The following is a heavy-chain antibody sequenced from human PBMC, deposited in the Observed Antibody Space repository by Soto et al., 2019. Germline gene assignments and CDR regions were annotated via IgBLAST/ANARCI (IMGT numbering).Heavy chain of an antibody. V-gene: IGHV1-8*01. CDR1: GYTFTSYD. CDR3: ARLLERRGRRLDP. J-gene: IGHJ5*02. D-gene: IGHD1-1*01. CDR2: MNPNSGNT. Sequence: QVQLVQSGAEVKKPGASVKVSCKASGYTFTSYDINWVRQATGQGLEWMGWMNPNSGNTGYAQKFHGRVXXTXNXSLSTAYMELSSLRSEDTAVYYCARLLERRGRRLDPWGQGTLVTVSS.